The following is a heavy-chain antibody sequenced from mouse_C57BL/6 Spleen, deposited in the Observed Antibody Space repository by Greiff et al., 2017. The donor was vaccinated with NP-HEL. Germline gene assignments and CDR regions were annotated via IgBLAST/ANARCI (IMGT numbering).Heavy chain of an antibody. CDR1: GYTFTSYW. D-gene: IGHD1-1*01. Sequence: EVQLQESGTVLARPGASVKMSCKTSGYTFTSYWMRWVKQRPGQGLEWIGAIYPGNSDTSYNQKFKGKAKLTAVTSASTAYMELSSLTNEDSALYYCKRYPITTVVAPYYAMDYWGQGTSVTVSS. J-gene: IGHJ4*01. CDR2: IYPGNSDT. V-gene: IGHV1-5*01. CDR3: KRYPITTVVAPYYAMDY.